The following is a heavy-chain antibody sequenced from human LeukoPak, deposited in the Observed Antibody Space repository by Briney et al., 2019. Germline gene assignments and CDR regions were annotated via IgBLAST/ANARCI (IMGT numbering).Heavy chain of an antibody. CDR2: INHSGST. CDR3: ARGGLRYSYGYEARWFDP. J-gene: IGHJ5*02. CDR1: GGSFIGYY. Sequence: SATLSLTCAVYGGSFIGYYWSWIRQPPGKGLEWIGEINHSGSTNYNPSLKSRVTISVDTSKNQFSLNLSSVTAADTAVYYCARGGLRYSYGYEARWFDPWGQGTLVTVSS. V-gene: IGHV4-34*01. D-gene: IGHD5-18*01.